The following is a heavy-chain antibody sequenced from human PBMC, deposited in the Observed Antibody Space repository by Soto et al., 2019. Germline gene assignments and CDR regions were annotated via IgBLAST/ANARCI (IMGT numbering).Heavy chain of an antibody. CDR2: ISGSGDST. D-gene: IGHD1-26*01. Sequence: PGGSLRLSCAASGFTFSSYAMSWVRQAPGKGLEWVSGISGSGDSTYYADSVKGRFSVSRDNAKNSLYLQVNSLRAEDTAVYYCARDSGSWPSWFDPWGQGTQVTVSS. V-gene: IGHV3-23*01. CDR1: GFTFSSYA. CDR3: ARDSGSWPSWFDP. J-gene: IGHJ5*02.